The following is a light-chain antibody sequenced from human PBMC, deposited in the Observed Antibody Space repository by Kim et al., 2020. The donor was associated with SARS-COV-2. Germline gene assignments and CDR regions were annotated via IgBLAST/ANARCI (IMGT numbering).Light chain of an antibody. J-gene: IGKJ5*01. V-gene: IGKV1-33*01. CDR1: QDISNY. Sequence: DIQMTQSPSSLSASVGDRVTITCQASQDISNYLNWYQQKPGKAPKLLIYDASNLETGVPSRFSGSGSGTDFTFTISSLQPEDIATYYWQQDDNLPQVTFGQGTRLEIK. CDR2: DAS. CDR3: QQDDNLPQVT.